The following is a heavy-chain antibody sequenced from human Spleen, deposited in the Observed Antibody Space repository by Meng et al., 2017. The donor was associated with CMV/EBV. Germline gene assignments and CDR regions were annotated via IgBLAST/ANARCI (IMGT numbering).Heavy chain of an antibody. CDR3: ARDRSGIDY. V-gene: IGHV3-30*02. Sequence: GESLKISCAASGFTFISYGMHWVRQAPGKGLEWVAFIRYDGSDKYYADFVKGRFTISRDNSKNTLYLQMNSLRAEDTAVYYCARDRSGIDYWGQGTLVTVSS. CDR1: GFTFISYG. CDR2: IRYDGSDK. J-gene: IGHJ4*02. D-gene: IGHD3-3*01.